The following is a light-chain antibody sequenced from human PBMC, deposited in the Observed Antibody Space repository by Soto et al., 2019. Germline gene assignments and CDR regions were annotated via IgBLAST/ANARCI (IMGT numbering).Light chain of an antibody. Sequence: DIPMTQSPFTLSASVGDRVTITCRASQSISSWLAWYQQKPGKAPKLLIYKASTLESGVPSNFSGSGSGTEFTLTISSLQPEHFATYYCQQYNSYPWTFGQGTKVDVK. CDR2: KAS. J-gene: IGKJ1*01. CDR3: QQYNSYPWT. CDR1: QSISSW. V-gene: IGKV1-5*03.